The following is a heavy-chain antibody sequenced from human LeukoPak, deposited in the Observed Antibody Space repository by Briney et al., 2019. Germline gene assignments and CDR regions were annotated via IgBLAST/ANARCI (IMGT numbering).Heavy chain of an antibody. Sequence: GGSLRLSCAASGFTFSRHGMHWVRQAPGKGLEWVAVIGDTGRAKYYADSVEGRFTASRDNSKNTPYLEMNSLKYDDTALYYCAREAAWGNWYFDLWGRGTLVTVSS. D-gene: IGHD3-16*01. CDR2: IGDTGRAK. CDR3: AREAAWGNWYFDL. V-gene: IGHV3-30*03. CDR1: GFTFSRHG. J-gene: IGHJ2*01.